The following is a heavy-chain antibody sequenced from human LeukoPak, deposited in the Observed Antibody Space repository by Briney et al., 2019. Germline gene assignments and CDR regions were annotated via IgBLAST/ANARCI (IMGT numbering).Heavy chain of an antibody. D-gene: IGHD1-7*01. V-gene: IGHV4-4*07. J-gene: IGHJ4*02. Sequence: PSETLSLTCTVSGDSFSSYFWNWIRQPAGKGLEWIGRMYTGGITNSNPSLKSRVTMSVDTSKNQFSLNLTSVTAADTAVYYCAREITGTRGVDYWGQGILVTVSS. CDR1: GDSFSSYF. CDR2: MYTGGIT. CDR3: AREITGTRGVDY.